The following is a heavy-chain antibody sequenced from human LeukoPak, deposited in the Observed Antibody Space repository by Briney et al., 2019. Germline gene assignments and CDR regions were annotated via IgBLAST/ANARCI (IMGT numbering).Heavy chain of an antibody. CDR1: GGSISSGAYY. CDR3: ARGVSIVRGIRFDY. J-gene: IGHJ4*02. Sequence: SQTLSLTCTVSGGSISSGAYYWSWIRQPAGKTLEWIGHIYTDGSIDYNTSLKSRVTISLETSKNQFSLTLTSVTAADTATYYCARGVSIVRGIRFDYWGLGSLVTVSS. V-gene: IGHV4-61*09. D-gene: IGHD3-10*02. CDR2: IYTDGSI.